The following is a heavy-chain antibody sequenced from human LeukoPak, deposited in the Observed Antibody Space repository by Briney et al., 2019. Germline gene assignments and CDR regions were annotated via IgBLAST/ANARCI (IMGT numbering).Heavy chain of an antibody. CDR2: ISYSGST. Sequence: PSETLSLTCSVSGGSFSRSSYYWDWIRQPPGKGLEWIGSISYSGSTYYNPSLKSRVTISIDTSKNQFPLNLNSVTATDTAVYYCARRHSDSSGFYTAWGQGTLVTVSS. CDR1: GGSFSRSSYY. CDR3: ARRHSDSSGFYTA. V-gene: IGHV4-39*01. D-gene: IGHD3-22*01. J-gene: IGHJ5*02.